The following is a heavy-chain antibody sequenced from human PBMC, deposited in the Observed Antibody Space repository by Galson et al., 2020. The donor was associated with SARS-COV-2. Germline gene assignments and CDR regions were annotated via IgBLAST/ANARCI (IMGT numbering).Heavy chain of an antibody. J-gene: IGHJ4*02. Sequence: ETSETLSLTCTVSGGSVSSRNYYWGRIRQAPGKGLEWIGSIYYSGSTYYNTSLKSRVTISVDTSKNQFTLTLNSGTAAATAVYYCARLFEWERRSYYFDYWGQGTLVTVSS. CDR1: GGSVSSRNYY. CDR3: ARLFEWERRSYYFDY. CDR2: IYYSGST. V-gene: IGHV4-39*01. D-gene: IGHD1-26*01.